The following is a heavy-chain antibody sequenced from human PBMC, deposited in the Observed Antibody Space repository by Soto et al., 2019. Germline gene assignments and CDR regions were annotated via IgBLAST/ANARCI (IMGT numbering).Heavy chain of an antibody. Sequence: QVQLPPWGAGPLKPSETLSLTCAVYGGSFSGYYWSWIRQPPGKGLGWIGEIHHSGSTNYNPSLKSRVTISVDTSKNQFSLKLSSVTAADTAVYYCAREGRRYFDRGWFDPWGQGTLVTVSS. V-gene: IGHV4-34*01. CDR1: GGSFSGYY. CDR2: IHHSGST. J-gene: IGHJ5*02. D-gene: IGHD3-9*01. CDR3: AREGRRYFDRGWFDP.